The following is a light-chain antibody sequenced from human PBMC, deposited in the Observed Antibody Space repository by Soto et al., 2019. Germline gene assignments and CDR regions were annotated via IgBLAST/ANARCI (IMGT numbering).Light chain of an antibody. CDR3: QQRTDRPPWT. CDR2: DAS. J-gene: IGKJ1*01. V-gene: IGKV3-11*01. CDR1: QSVSSY. Sequence: DIVLTQSPATLSLSPGERATLSCRASQSVSSYLAWYQQKPGQAPRLLIYDASNRATGIPARFSGSGSGTDFTLTISSLEPEDFAVYYCQQRTDRPPWTFGQGTKVESK.